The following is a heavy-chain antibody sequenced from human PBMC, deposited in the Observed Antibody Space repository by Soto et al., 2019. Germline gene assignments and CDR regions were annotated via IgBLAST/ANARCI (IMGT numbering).Heavy chain of an antibody. D-gene: IGHD3-3*01. CDR2: IYYSGST. CDR3: RGGYYTYYYYYGMDV. J-gene: IGHJ6*02. Sequence: SETLSLTCTVSGGSISSSSYYWGWIRQPPGKGLEWIGSIYYSGSTYYNPSLKSRVTISVDTSKNQFSLKLSSVTAADTAVYYCRGGYYTYYYYYGMDVWGQGTTVTVSS. CDR1: GGSISSSSYY. V-gene: IGHV4-39*01.